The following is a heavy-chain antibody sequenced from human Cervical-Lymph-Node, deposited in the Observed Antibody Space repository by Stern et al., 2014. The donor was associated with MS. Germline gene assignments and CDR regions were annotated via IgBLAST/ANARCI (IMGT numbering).Heavy chain of an antibody. D-gene: IGHD3-22*01. V-gene: IGHV1-58*01. J-gene: IGHJ3*02. CDR1: GFTFTSSA. CDR3: AAEPMYYSDSVGAFDI. Sequence: VQLVQSGPEVKKPGTSVKVSFKASGFTFTSSAVQWVRQARGQRLEWIGWIVVGSGNTNYAQKFQERVTITRDMSTSTAYMELSSLRSEDTAVYYCAAEPMYYSDSVGAFDIWGQGTMVTVSS. CDR2: IVVGSGNT.